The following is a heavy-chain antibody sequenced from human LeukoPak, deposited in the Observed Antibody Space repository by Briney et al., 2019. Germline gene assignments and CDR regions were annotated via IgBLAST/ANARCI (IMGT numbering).Heavy chain of an antibody. J-gene: IGHJ6*03. CDR3: ARDRKYYYHMDV. V-gene: IGHV4-39*07. CDR1: GGSISSGTYY. D-gene: IGHD1-14*01. Sequence: PSETLSLTCTVSGGSISSGTYYWAWIRQPPGKGLEWIGTIYHSGSTYYNPSLKSRVTISVDTSKNQFFLNLTSLTAADTAVYYCARDRKYYYHMDVWGKGTTVTVSS. CDR2: IYHSGST.